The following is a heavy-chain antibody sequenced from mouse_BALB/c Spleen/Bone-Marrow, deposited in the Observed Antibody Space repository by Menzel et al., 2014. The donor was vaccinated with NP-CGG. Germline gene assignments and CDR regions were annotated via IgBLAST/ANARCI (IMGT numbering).Heavy chain of an antibody. CDR1: GYTFASYW. D-gene: IGHD2-2*01. CDR3: ASYYGYDEGFAY. Sequence: VKLVESGAELVKPGASVKLSCKASGYTFASYWMHWVKQRPGQGLEWIGEIDPSDSYTNYNQKFKGKATLTADKSSSTAYMQLSSLTSEDSAVYYCASYYGYDEGFAYWGQGTLVTVSA. CDR2: IDPSDSYT. J-gene: IGHJ3*01. V-gene: IGHV1-69*02.